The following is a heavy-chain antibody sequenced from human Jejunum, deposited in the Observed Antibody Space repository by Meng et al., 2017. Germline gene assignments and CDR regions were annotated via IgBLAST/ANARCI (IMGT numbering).Heavy chain of an antibody. CDR2: ISHSGST. D-gene: IGHD4-17*01. J-gene: IGHJ4*02. CDR1: GGSLKDFY. Sequence: QVQLPQGGAGMLNPSETLFLTCAVSGGSLKDFYWNWIRQPPGKGLEWIGEISHSGSTNYNPSLKSRVTISVDRSQNQLSLKLTSVSGTDTAVYFCARALGAYGDSGFAYWGQGALVTASS. CDR3: ARALGAYGDSGFAY. V-gene: IGHV4-34*01.